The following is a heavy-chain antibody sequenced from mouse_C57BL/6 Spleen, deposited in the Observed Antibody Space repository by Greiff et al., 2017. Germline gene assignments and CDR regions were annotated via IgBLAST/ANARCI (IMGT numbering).Heavy chain of an antibody. Sequence: VQLQQPGAELVMPGASVKLSCKASGYTFTSYWMHWVKQRPGQGLEWIGEIDPCDSYTNYNQKFKGKSTLTVDKSSSTAYMQLSSLTSEASEVYYCASRGDYDKFYYWGQGTTLTVSS. V-gene: IGHV1-69*01. CDR3: ASRGDYDKFYY. D-gene: IGHD2-4*01. CDR1: GYTFTSYW. J-gene: IGHJ2*01. CDR2: IDPCDSYT.